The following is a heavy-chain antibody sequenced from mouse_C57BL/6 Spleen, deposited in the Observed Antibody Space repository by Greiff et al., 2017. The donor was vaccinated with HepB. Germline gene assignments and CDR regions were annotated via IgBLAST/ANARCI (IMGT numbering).Heavy chain of an antibody. CDR3: ARGGMGWLLRDWYFDV. CDR1: GYTFTSYW. CDR2: IDPNSGGT. V-gene: IGHV1-72*01. J-gene: IGHJ1*03. D-gene: IGHD2-3*01. Sequence: QVQLQQPGAELVKPGASVKLSCKASGYTFTSYWMHWVKQRPGRGLEWIGRIDPNSGGTKYNEKFKSKATLTVDKPSSTAYMQLSSLTSEDSAVYYCARGGMGWLLRDWYFDVWGTGTTVTVSS.